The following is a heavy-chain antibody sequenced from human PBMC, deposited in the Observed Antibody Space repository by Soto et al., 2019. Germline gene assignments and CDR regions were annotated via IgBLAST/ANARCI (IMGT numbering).Heavy chain of an antibody. CDR1: GFTFSSYS. D-gene: IGHD5-12*01. Sequence: GGSLRLSCAASGFTFSSYSMHWVRQAPCKGLEWVAVISYDGSNKYYADSVKGRFTISRDNSKNTLYLQMNSLRAEDTAVYYCAITSRDGYNYLGAGDYRGQGTLVTVSS. CDR2: ISYDGSNK. V-gene: IGHV3-30-3*01. CDR3: AITSRDGYNYLGAGDY. J-gene: IGHJ4*02.